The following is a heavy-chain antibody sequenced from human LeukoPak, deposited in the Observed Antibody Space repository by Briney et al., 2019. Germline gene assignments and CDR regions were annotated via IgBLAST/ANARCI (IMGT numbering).Heavy chain of an antibody. J-gene: IGHJ4*02. Sequence: GSLRLSCAASGFTFSSYAMSWIRQPPGKGLEWIGYIYYTGNTNYNPSLKSRVTISEDTSKNQVSLELSSVTAADTAVYYCVRHSRVVAFDYWGQGNLVTVSS. CDR3: VRHSRVVAFDY. CDR2: IYYTGNT. V-gene: IGHV4-59*08. CDR1: GFTFSSYA. D-gene: IGHD2-15*01.